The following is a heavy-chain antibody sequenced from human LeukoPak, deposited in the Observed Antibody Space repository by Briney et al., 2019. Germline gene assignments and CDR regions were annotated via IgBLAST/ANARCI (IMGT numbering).Heavy chain of an antibody. CDR2: IYYSGST. V-gene: IGHV4-39*01. D-gene: IGHD2-21*01. J-gene: IGHJ5*02. CDR3: VRLLSGENWFDP. CDR1: GGSISSSSYY. Sequence: SETLSLTCTVSGGSISSSSYYWGWIRQPPGKGLEWIGSIYYSGSTYYNPSLKSRVTISVDTSKNQFSLKLSPVTAADTAVYYCVRLLSGENWFDPWGQGTLVTVSS.